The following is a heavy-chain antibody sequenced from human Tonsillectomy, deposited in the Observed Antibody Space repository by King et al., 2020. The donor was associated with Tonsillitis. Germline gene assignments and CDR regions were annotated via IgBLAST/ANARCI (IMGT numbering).Heavy chain of an antibody. CDR2: IYYSGST. D-gene: IGHD3-3*01. Sequence: QLQESGPGLVKPSETLSLTCTVSGGSISSSYWSWIRQPPGKGLEWIGYIYYSGSTNYNPSLKSRVTISVDTSKNQFSLKLSSVTAADTAVYYCAREERITIFGVIRGNWFDPWGQGTLVTVSS. CDR1: GGSISSSY. CDR3: AREERITIFGVIRGNWFDP. J-gene: IGHJ5*02. V-gene: IGHV4-59*01.